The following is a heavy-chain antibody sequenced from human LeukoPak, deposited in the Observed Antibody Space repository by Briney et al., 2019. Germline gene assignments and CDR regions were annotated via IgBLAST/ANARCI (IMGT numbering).Heavy chain of an antibody. CDR1: GFTLSSYA. V-gene: IGHV3-23*01. D-gene: IGHD1-26*01. CDR3: AKARGRWELSNDY. CDR2: ISGSGGST. Sequence: PGGSLRLSCAASGFTLSSYAMSWVRQAPGKGLEWVSAISGSGGSTYYADSVKGRFTISRDNSKNTLYLQMNSLRAEDTAVYYCAKARGRWELSNDYWGQGTLVTVSS. J-gene: IGHJ4*02.